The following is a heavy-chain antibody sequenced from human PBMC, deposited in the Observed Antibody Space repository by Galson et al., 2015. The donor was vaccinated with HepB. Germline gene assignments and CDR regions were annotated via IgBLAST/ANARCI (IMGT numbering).Heavy chain of an antibody. J-gene: IGHJ6*02. CDR3: ATAALGRGGYQPQYYYYYGTDV. CDR2: FDPEDGET. D-gene: IGHD2-2*01. Sequence: SVKVSCKASGYTLTELSMHWVRQAPGKGLEWMGGFDPEDGETIYAQKFQGRVTMTEDTSTDTAYMELSSLRSEDTAVYYCATAALGRGGYQPQYYYYYGTDVSVPGTTVTVSS. V-gene: IGHV1-24*01. CDR1: GYTLTELS.